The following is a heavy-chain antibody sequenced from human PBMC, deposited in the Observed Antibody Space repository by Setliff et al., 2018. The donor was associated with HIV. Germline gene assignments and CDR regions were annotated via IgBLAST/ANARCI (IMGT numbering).Heavy chain of an antibody. V-gene: IGHV3-53*01. CDR3: AKEKFTFTVVRGVIDS. J-gene: IGHJ4*02. D-gene: IGHD3-10*01. CDR2: IYSGGST. Sequence: PGGSLRLSCAASGFTVSSNYMSWVRQAPGKGLEWVSVIYSGGSTYYADSVKGRFTISRDNSKNTLYLQMNSLRAEDTAVYYCAKEKFTFTVVRGVIDSWGQGTLVTVSS. CDR1: GFTVSSNY.